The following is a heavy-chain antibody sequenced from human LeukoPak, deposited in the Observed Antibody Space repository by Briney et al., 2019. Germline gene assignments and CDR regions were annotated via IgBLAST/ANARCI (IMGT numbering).Heavy chain of an antibody. CDR2: VYYSGST. V-gene: IGHV4-39*07. CDR1: GGSISSSSYY. Sequence: PSETLSLTCTVSGGSISSSSYYWGWIRQPPGKGLEWIGSVYYSGSTYYNPSLKSRVTISVDTSKNQFSLKLSSVTAADTAVYYCARGRYGSIYYFYYYMDVWGKGTTVTVSS. D-gene: IGHD3-10*01. J-gene: IGHJ6*03. CDR3: ARGRYGSIYYFYYYMDV.